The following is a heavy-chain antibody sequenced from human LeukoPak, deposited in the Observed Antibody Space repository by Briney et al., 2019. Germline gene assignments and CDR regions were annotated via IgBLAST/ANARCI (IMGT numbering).Heavy chain of an antibody. V-gene: IGHV1-46*01. CDR2: ISPSGGST. J-gene: IGHJ1*01. D-gene: IGHD4-17*01. CDR3: ARAQDYGDYREYFQH. Sequence: GASVKVSCKAFGYTFTSNYMHWVRQAPGQGPEWMGVISPSGGSTTYAQKFQGRVTLTRDMSTSTDYLELSSLRSEDTAVYYCARAQDYGDYREYFQHWGQGTLVTVSS. CDR1: GYTFTSNY.